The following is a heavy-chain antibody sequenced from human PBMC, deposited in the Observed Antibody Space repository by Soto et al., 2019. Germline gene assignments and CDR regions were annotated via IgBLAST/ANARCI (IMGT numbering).Heavy chain of an antibody. CDR1: GLSLNTSGVG. CDR2: IYRDDDK. Sequence: QITLKESGPTLVKPTQTLTVTCTFSGLSLNTSGVGVVWIRQPPGKALEFLALIYRDDDKPYSPSLKSRLTITKDTSKNQVVLTMTNMEPVDTATYYCAPRPSIAVVPVTIWIPEYHFDSWGQGTLVTVSS. CDR3: APRPSIAVVPVTIWIPEYHFDS. J-gene: IGHJ4*02. V-gene: IGHV2-5*02. D-gene: IGHD2-2*02.